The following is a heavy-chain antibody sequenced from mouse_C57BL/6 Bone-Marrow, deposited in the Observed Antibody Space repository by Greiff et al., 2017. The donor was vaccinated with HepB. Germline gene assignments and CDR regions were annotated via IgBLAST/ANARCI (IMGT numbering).Heavy chain of an antibody. V-gene: IGHV6-3*01. J-gene: IGHJ4*01. CDR2: IRLKSDNYAT. Sequence: EVMLVESGGGLVQPGGSMKLSCVASGFTFSNYWMNWVRQSPEKGLEWVAQIRLKSDNYATHYAESVKGRFTISRDDSKSSVYLQMNNLRAEDTGMYYCTGRDSYYYGSSYVLYAMDYWGQGTSVTVAS. D-gene: IGHD1-1*01. CDR3: TGRDSYYYGSSYVLYAMDY. CDR1: GFTFSNYW.